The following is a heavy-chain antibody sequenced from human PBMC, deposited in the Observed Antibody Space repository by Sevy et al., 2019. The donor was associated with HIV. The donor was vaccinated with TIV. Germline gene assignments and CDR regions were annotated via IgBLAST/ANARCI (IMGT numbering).Heavy chain of an antibody. V-gene: IGHV4-34*01. CDR3: ARRNGYSYDFDY. J-gene: IGHJ4*02. Sequence: SETLSLTCAVYGGSFSGYYWSWIRQPPGKGLEWIGEINHSGSTNYNPSLKSRVTISVDTSKNQFSLKLSSVTAADTAVYYCARRNGYSYDFDYWGQGTLVTVSA. D-gene: IGHD3-22*01. CDR2: INHSGST. CDR1: GGSFSGYY.